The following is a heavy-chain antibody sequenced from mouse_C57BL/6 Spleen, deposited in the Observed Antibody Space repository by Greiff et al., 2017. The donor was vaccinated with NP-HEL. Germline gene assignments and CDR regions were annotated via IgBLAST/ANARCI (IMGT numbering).Heavy chain of an antibody. V-gene: IGHV14-1*01. CDR2: IDPEAGDT. CDR3: TSYGDYYAMDY. D-gene: IGHD1-1*01. CDR1: GFNITDYY. Sequence: VQPQQSGAELVRPGASVKLSCTASGFNITDYYMHWVKQRPEQGLEWIGRIDPEAGDTEYAPKFQGKATMTADTSSNTAYLQLSSLTSEDTAVYYCTSYGDYYAMDYWGQGTSVTVSS. J-gene: IGHJ4*01.